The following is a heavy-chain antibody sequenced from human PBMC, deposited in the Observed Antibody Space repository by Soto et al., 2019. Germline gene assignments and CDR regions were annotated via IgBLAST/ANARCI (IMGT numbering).Heavy chain of an antibody. CDR1: GFTFSDHY. CDR3: ARGIRWYSGMDV. Sequence: EVQLVESGGGLVQPGGSLRLSCAASGFTFSDHYMDWVRQAPGKGLEWVGRTRNKANSYTTEYAASVKGRFTISRDDSKKSLYLQMNSLKTEDTAVYYCARGIRWYSGMDVWGQGTTVTVSS. D-gene: IGHD4-17*01. J-gene: IGHJ6*02. V-gene: IGHV3-72*01. CDR2: TRNKANSYTT.